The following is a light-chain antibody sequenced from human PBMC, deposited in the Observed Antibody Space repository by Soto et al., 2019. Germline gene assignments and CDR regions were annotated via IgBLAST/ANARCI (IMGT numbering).Light chain of an antibody. CDR2: EVS. CDR3: CSYAGSSFYV. CDR1: SSDVGSYNL. V-gene: IGLV2-23*02. Sequence: QSVLTQPASVSGSPGRWITISCTGTSSDVGSYNLVSWYQQHSGKAPKLMIYEVSKRPSGVSNRFSGSKSGNTASLTISGLQAEDEADYYCCSYAGSSFYVFGTGTKVTVL. J-gene: IGLJ1*01.